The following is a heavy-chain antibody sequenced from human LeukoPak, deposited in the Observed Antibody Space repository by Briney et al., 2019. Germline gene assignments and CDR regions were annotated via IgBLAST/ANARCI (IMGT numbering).Heavy chain of an antibody. CDR3: ASFNYVSDAFDI. Sequence: PSETLSLTCTVSGGSISSYYWSWIRQPPGKGLEWIGYIYYSGSTNYNPSLKSRVTISVDTSKNQFSLKLSSVTAADTAVYYCASFNYVSDAFDIWGQGTMVTVSS. D-gene: IGHD1-7*01. V-gene: IGHV4-59*01. CDR1: GGSISSYY. J-gene: IGHJ3*02. CDR2: IYYSGST.